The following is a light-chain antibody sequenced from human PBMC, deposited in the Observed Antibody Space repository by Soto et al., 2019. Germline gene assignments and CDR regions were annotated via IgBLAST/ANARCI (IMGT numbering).Light chain of an antibody. J-gene: IGKJ2*01. CDR2: GAS. CDR3: QQVYSFPHT. CDR1: QSISIH. V-gene: IGKV1-39*01. Sequence: DPQMTQSPSSLPASVAARVTITSRASQSISIHLNWYHQKPGKFPEVLIYGASSLQAGVPSRFTGSGSGTDFTLTISSLQPEDFATYYCQQVYSFPHTFGQGTKLEV.